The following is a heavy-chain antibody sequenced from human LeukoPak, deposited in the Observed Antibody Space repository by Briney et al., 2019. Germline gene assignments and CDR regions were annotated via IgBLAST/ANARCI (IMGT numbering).Heavy chain of an antibody. CDR1: GYTFTSYY. CDR2: ISAYNGNT. CDR3: VRDYYYDSSGYYSVEGY. V-gene: IGHV1-18*04. D-gene: IGHD3-22*01. J-gene: IGHJ4*02. Sequence: GASVKVSCKASGYTFTSYYMHWVRQAPGQGLEWMGWISAYNGNTNYAQKLQGRVTMTTDTSTSTAYMELRSLRSDDTAVYYCVRDYYYDSSGYYSVEGYWGQGTLVTVSS.